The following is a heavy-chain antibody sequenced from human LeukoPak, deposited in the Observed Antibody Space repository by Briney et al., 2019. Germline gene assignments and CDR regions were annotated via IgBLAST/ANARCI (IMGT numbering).Heavy chain of an antibody. J-gene: IGHJ6*03. CDR1: GFTFSSYG. CDR3: AKEEDYYYYYMDV. V-gene: IGHV3-30*02. Sequence: GGSLRLSCAASGFTFSSYGMHWVRQAPGKGLEWVAFIRYDGSNKYYADSVKGRFTISRDNSKNTLYLQMNSLRAEDTAVYYCAKEEDYYYYYMDVWGKGTTVTVSS. CDR2: IRYDGSNK.